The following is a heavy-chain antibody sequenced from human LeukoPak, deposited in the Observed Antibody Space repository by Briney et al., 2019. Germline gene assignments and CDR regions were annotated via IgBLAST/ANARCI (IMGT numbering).Heavy chain of an antibody. CDR2: ISYDGSNK. D-gene: IGHD1-26*01. Sequence: GGSLRLSCAASGFTFSSYGMHWVRRAPGKGLEWVAVISYDGSNKYYADSVKGRFTISRDNSKNTLYLQMNSLRAEDTAVYYCAKDHGRAFGYWGQGTLVTVSS. V-gene: IGHV3-30*18. J-gene: IGHJ4*02. CDR3: AKDHGRAFGY. CDR1: GFTFSSYG.